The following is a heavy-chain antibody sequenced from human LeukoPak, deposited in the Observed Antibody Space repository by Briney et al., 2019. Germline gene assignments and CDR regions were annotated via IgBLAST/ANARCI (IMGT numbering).Heavy chain of an antibody. J-gene: IGHJ5*02. V-gene: IGHV1-69*10. CDR2: IIPILGIA. Sequence: RASVRVSCKASGGTFSSYAISWVRQSPRQGLECMVRIIPILGIANYAQKFQGRVTITADKSTSTAYMELSSLRSEDTAVYYCARDEKPYCSSTSCSDWFDPWGQGTLVTVSS. CDR1: GGTFSSYA. D-gene: IGHD2-2*01. CDR3: ARDEKPYCSSTSCSDWFDP.